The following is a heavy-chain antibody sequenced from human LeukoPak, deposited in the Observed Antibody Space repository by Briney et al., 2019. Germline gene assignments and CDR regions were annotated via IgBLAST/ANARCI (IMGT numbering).Heavy chain of an antibody. CDR3: ARFSRGYSSSTSCTNFDY. D-gene: IGHD2-2*01. Sequence: GGSLRLSCATSGFTFSSYSMNWVRQAPGKGLEWVSSISSSSSYIYYADSVKGRFTISRDNAENSLYLQMNSLRAEDTAVYYCARFSRGYSSSTSCTNFDYWGQGTLVTVSS. CDR2: ISSSSSYI. J-gene: IGHJ4*02. CDR1: GFTFSSYS. V-gene: IGHV3-21*01.